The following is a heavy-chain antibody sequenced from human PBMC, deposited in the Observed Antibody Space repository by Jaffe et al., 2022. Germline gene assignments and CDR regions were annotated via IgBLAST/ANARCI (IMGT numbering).Heavy chain of an antibody. Sequence: EVQLVESGGGLVKPGGSLRLSCAASGFTFSSYSMNWVRQAPGKGLEWVSSISSSSSYIYYADSVKGRFTISRDNAKNSLYLQMNSLRAEDTAVYYCARLSMVQGVIRYYYYYMDVWGKGTTVTVSS. D-gene: IGHD3-10*01. CDR1: GFTFSSYS. J-gene: IGHJ6*03. CDR2: ISSSSSYI. V-gene: IGHV3-21*01. CDR3: ARLSMVQGVIRYYYYYMDV.